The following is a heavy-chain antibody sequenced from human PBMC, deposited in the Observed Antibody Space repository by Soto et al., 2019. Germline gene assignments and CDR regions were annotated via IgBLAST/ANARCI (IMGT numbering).Heavy chain of an antibody. Sequence: GASVKVSCKASGYTFTSYAMHWVRQAPGQRLEWMGWINAGNGNTKYSQKFQGRVTITRDTSASTAYMELSSLRSEDTAVYYCARVGTAMVPPDWYFDLWGRGTLVTVSS. V-gene: IGHV1-3*01. CDR1: GYTFTSYA. CDR2: INAGNGNT. CDR3: ARVGTAMVPPDWYFDL. D-gene: IGHD5-18*01. J-gene: IGHJ2*01.